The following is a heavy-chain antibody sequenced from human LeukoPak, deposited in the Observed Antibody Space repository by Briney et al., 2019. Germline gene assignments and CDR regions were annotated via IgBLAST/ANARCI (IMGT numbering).Heavy chain of an antibody. CDR1: GFTFSSYW. V-gene: IGHV3-74*01. Sequence: GGSLRLSCAASGFTFSSYWMHWVRQAPGKGLVWVSRINSDGSGTSYVDSVKGRFTISRDNAKNTLYLQMNSLRAEDTAVYYCARVELAPYYYYMDVWGKGTTVTVSS. J-gene: IGHJ6*03. CDR2: INSDGSGT. D-gene: IGHD1-7*01. CDR3: ARVELAPYYYYMDV.